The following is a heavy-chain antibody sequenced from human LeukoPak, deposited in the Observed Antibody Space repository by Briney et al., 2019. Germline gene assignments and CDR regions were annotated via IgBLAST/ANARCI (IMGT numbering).Heavy chain of an antibody. V-gene: IGHV3-23*01. CDR2: ISGSGGST. CDR3: AKDQKSIAATGYDY. J-gene: IGHJ4*02. Sequence: GGSLRLSCAASGFTFANYAMSWVRQGPGKGLEWMSTISGSGGSTYYADSVKGRFTISRDNSKNTLFLQMNSLRADDTAVYFCAKDQKSIAATGYDYWGQGTLVTVSS. CDR1: GFTFANYA. D-gene: IGHD6-13*01.